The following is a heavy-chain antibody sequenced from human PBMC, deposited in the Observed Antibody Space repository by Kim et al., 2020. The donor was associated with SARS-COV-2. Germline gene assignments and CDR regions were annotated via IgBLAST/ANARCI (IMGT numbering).Heavy chain of an antibody. CDR2: INAGNGNT. CDR1: GYTFTSYA. D-gene: IGHD3-10*01. CDR3: AREGLDYWWYGSGSHGAHNWFDP. V-gene: IGHV1-3*01. Sequence: ASVKVSCKASGYTFTSYAMHWVRQAPGQRLEWMGWINAGNGNTKYSQKFQGRVTITRDTSASTAYMELSSLRSEDTAVYYCAREGLDYWWYGSGSHGAHNWFDPWGQGTLVTVSS. J-gene: IGHJ5*02.